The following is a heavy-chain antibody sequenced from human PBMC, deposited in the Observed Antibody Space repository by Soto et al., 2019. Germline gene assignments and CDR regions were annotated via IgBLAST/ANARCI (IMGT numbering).Heavy chain of an antibody. CDR3: TRLITPLDY. Sequence: PGXSLRLSCAASGFTLSDSTLHWVRQTSGRGLEWLGRIRSKVNNLETVYAASVKGRFTISRDDSKNTAYLQMNSLKTEDTAVYYCTRLITPLDYWGRGTLVTVSS. J-gene: IGHJ4*02. CDR1: GFTLSDST. CDR2: IRSKVNNLET. V-gene: IGHV3-73*01. D-gene: IGHD3-16*01.